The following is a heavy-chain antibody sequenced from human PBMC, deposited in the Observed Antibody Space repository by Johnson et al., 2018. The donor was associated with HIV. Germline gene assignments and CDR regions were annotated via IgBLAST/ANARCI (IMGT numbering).Heavy chain of an antibody. D-gene: IGHD1-26*01. CDR1: GFTVSSNY. Sequence: VQLVESGGGLIQPGGSLRLSCAASGFTVSSNYMSWVRQAPGKGLEWVSVLYSGGSPYYAASVKGRFTISRDSSKNTLYLQMKSLRDEDTALYYCARGSYDGDAFDLWGQGTMVTVSS. J-gene: IGHJ3*01. V-gene: IGHV3-53*01. CDR2: LYSGGSP. CDR3: ARGSYDGDAFDL.